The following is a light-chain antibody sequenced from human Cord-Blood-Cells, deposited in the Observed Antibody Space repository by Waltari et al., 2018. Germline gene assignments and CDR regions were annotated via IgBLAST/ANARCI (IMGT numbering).Light chain of an antibody. CDR3: QAWDSSTAGKVV. Sequence: SYELTQPPSVSMSPGQTASITCSGDKLGDKYACWYQQKPGQSPVLVIYQDSKRPSGIPERFSGSNSGNTATLTISGTQAMDEADYYCQAWDSSTAGKVVFGGGTKLTVL. V-gene: IGLV3-1*01. J-gene: IGLJ2*01. CDR2: QDS. CDR1: KLGDKY.